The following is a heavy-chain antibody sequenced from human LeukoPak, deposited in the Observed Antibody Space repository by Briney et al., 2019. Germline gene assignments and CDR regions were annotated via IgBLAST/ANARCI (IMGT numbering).Heavy chain of an antibody. Sequence: GESLKISCMGSGSSFTSYWIGWVRQMPGKGLEWMGIIYPGDSGTRYSPSFQGQVTISADKSISTAYLQWSSLKASDTAMYYCARRGDYSSSSFVSGAFDIWGQGTMVTVSS. CDR1: GSSFTSYW. CDR3: ARRGDYSSSSFVSGAFDI. V-gene: IGHV5-51*01. D-gene: IGHD6-6*01. CDR2: IYPGDSGT. J-gene: IGHJ3*02.